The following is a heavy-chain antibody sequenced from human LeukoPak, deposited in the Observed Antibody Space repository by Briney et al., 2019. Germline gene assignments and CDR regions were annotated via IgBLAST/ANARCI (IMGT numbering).Heavy chain of an antibody. D-gene: IGHD1-7*01. J-gene: IGHJ4*01. CDR3: VTFNWNYTSIPFDY. CDR1: GFTFRGSA. Sequence: PGGTLRLSCAVSGFTFRGSAMRWVRQASGKGLEWVGRIRTKANNYTTTYAATLSGRFTISREDSKNMAYPHMNGLKTEDTALYYCVTFNWNYTSIPFDYWGHGTLVTVSS. V-gene: IGHV3-73*01. CDR2: IRTKANNYTT.